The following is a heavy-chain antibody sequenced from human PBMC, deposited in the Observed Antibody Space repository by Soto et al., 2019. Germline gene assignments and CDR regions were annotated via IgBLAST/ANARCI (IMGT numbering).Heavy chain of an antibody. V-gene: IGHV4-59*13. CDR1: GGSISSYY. CDR3: GRDEPPNNHDPRAYYGL. CDR2: IRYNGRT. J-gene: IGHJ1*01. Sequence: PSETLSLTCNVSGGSISSYYWAWIRQPPGKGLEWIAYIRYNGRTNYNPSLKSRLTISIDTSKNQVSLNLSSVTAADTAGYYCGRDEPPNNHDPRAYYGLWGQGTLVT. D-gene: IGHD2-21*01.